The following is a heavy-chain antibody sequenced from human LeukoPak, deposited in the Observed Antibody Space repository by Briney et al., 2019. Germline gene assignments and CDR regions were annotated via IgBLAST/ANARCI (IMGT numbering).Heavy chain of an antibody. Sequence: ASVKVSCKASGGTFSSYAISWVRQAPGQGLEWMGGIIPIFGIANYAQKFQGRVTITADESTSTAYMELSSLRSEDTAVYYCARDWVIQSNWFDPWGQGTLVTVSS. CDR3: ARDWVIQSNWFDP. J-gene: IGHJ5*02. V-gene: IGHV1-69*01. CDR1: GGTFSSYA. D-gene: IGHD5-18*01. CDR2: IIPIFGIA.